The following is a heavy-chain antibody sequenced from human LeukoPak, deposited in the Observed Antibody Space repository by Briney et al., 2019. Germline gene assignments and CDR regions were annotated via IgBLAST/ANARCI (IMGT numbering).Heavy chain of an antibody. J-gene: IGHJ4*02. Sequence: PSETLSLTCTVSGGSVSSGSYYWSWIRQPPGKGLEWIGYIYYSGSTNYNPSLKSRVTISVDTSKNQFSLKLSSVTAADTAVYYCARLIPSHTAMRAAFDYWGQGTLVTVSS. V-gene: IGHV4-61*01. CDR2: IYYSGST. D-gene: IGHD5-18*01. CDR1: GGSVSSGSYY. CDR3: ARLIPSHTAMRAAFDY.